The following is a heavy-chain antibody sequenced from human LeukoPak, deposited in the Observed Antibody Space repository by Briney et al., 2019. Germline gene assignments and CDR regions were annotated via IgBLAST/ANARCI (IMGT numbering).Heavy chain of an antibody. CDR2: INHSGST. D-gene: IGHD2-2*01. CDR1: GGSFSGYY. J-gene: IGHJ6*02. CDR3: ARVAIVVVPAADYYYYYGMDV. V-gene: IGHV4-34*01. Sequence: PSETLSLTCAVYGGSFSGYYWSWIRQPPGKGLEWIGEINHSGSTNYNPSLKSRVTISVDTSKNQFSLKLSSATAADTAVYYCARVAIVVVPAADYYYYYGMDVWGQGTTVTVSS.